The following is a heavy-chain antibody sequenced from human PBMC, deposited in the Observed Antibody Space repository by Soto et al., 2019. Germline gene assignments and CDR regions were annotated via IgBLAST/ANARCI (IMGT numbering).Heavy chain of an antibody. CDR2: ISAYNGNT. J-gene: IGHJ6*02. Sequence: ASVKVSCKASGYTFTSYGISWVRQAPGQGLEWMGWISAYNGNTNYAQKLQGRVTMTTDTSTSTAYMELRSLRSDDTAVYYCARVLSGSSYYYYGMDVWGQGTTVTVSS. D-gene: IGHD6-6*01. CDR1: GYTFTSYG. CDR3: ARVLSGSSYYYYGMDV. V-gene: IGHV1-18*01.